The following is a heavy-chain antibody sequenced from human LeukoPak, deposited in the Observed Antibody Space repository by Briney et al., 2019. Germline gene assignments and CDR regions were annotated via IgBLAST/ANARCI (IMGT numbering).Heavy chain of an antibody. V-gene: IGHV4-31*03. CDR3: ARGLMGYDILTGSRSRPHQTPKIVNYYGMDV. Sequence: PSQTLSLTCTVSGGSISSGGYYWNWIRQHPGKGLEWIGYIYYSGSTNYNPSLKSRVTISVDTSKNQFSLKLSSVTAADTAVYYCARGLMGYDILTGSRSRPHQTPKIVNYYGMDVWGKGTTVTVSS. CDR2: IYYSGST. D-gene: IGHD3-9*01. J-gene: IGHJ6*04. CDR1: GGSISSGGYY.